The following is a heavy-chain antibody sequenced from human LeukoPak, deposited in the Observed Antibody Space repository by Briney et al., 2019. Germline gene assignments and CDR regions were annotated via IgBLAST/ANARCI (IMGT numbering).Heavy chain of an antibody. CDR3: ARTVDGVTGSDY. D-gene: IGHD3-10*01. J-gene: IGHJ4*02. V-gene: IGHV3-48*01. CDR1: GFSFSDYP. Sequence: GGSLRLSCAASGFSFSDYPMDWVRQAPGKGLEWLSYISGSGTTIFYADSVKGRFTISRDNAKNPLFLQMNSLRVEDTAVYYCARTVDGVTGSDYWGQGTLVTVCS. CDR2: ISGSGTTI.